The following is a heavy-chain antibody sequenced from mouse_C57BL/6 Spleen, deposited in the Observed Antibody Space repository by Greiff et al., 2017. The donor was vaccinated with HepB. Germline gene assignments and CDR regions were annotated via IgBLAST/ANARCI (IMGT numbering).Heavy chain of an antibody. J-gene: IGHJ4*01. CDR3: ARGGNPYAMDY. V-gene: IGHV5-4*03. Sequence: EVNVVESGGGLVKPGGSLKLSCAASGFTFSSYAMSWVRQTPEKRLEWVATISDGGSYTYYPDNVKGRFTISRDNAKNNLYLQMSHLKSEDTAMYYCARGGNPYAMDYWGQGTSVTVSS. D-gene: IGHD1-1*02. CDR1: GFTFSSYA. CDR2: ISDGGSYT.